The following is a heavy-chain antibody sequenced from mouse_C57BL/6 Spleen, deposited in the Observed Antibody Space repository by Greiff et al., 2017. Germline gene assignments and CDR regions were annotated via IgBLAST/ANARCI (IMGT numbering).Heavy chain of an antibody. V-gene: IGHV1-15*01. CDR2: IDPETGGT. D-gene: IGHD1-1*01. Sequence: VQLQQSGAELVRPGASVTLSCKASGYTFTDYEMHWVKQTPVHGLEWIGAIDPETGGTAYNQKFKGKAILTADKSSSTAYMELRSLTSEDSAVYYCTRRGDYGSSYDWYFDVWGTGTTVTVSS. CDR1: GYTFTDYE. CDR3: TRRGDYGSSYDWYFDV. J-gene: IGHJ1*03.